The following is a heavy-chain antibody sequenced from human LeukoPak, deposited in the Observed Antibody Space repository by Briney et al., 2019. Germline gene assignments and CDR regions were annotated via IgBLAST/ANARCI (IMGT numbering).Heavy chain of an antibody. J-gene: IGHJ4*02. Sequence: PGGSLRISCAASGFTFSSYAMSWVRQAPGKGLEWVSAISGSGGSTYYADSVKGRFTISRDNSKNTLYLQMNSLRAEDTAVYYCAKGGVLRFLEWLSRGYFDYWGQGTLVTVSS. V-gene: IGHV3-23*01. CDR2: ISGSGGST. CDR1: GFTFSSYA. D-gene: IGHD3-3*01. CDR3: AKGGVLRFLEWLSRGYFDY.